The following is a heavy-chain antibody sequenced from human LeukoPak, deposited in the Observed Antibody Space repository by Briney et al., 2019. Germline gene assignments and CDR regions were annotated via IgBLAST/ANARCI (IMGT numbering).Heavy chain of an antibody. Sequence: ASVKVSCKASGGTFSSYAISWVRQATGQGLEWMGWMNPNSGNTGYAQKFQGRVTITRNTSISTAYMELSSLRSEDTAVYYCARGQAGYSSSWPDYWGQGTLVTVSS. CDR2: MNPNSGNT. D-gene: IGHD6-13*01. J-gene: IGHJ4*02. CDR3: ARGQAGYSSSWPDY. V-gene: IGHV1-8*03. CDR1: GGTFSSYA.